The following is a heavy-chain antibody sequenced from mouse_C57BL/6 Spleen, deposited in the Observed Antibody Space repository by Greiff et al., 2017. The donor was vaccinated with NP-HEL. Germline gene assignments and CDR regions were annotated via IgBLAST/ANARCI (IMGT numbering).Heavy chain of an antibody. Sequence: QVQLQHSGAELVRPGSSVKLSCKASGYTFTSYWMHWVKQRPIQGLEWIGNIDPSDSETHYNQKFKDKATLTVDKSSSTAYMQLSSLTSEDSAVYYCARGGVTTWGYWGQGTTLTVSS. D-gene: IGHD2-2*01. J-gene: IGHJ2*01. CDR3: ARGGVTTWGY. CDR2: IDPSDSET. V-gene: IGHV1-52*01. CDR1: GYTFTSYW.